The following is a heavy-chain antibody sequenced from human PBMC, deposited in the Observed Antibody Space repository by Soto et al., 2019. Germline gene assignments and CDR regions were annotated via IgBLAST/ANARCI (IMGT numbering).Heavy chain of an antibody. CDR2: IYYSGST. D-gene: IGHD3-10*01. J-gene: IGHJ6*02. Sequence: SETLSLTCTVSGGSISSGDYYWSWIRQPPGKGLEWIGYIYYSGSTYYNPSLKSRVTISVDTSKNQFSLKLSSVTAADTAVYYCARESITMVRGVPYPSYATDVWGQGPTVTLAS. CDR3: ARESITMVRGVPYPSYATDV. CDR1: GGSISSGDYY. V-gene: IGHV4-30-4*01.